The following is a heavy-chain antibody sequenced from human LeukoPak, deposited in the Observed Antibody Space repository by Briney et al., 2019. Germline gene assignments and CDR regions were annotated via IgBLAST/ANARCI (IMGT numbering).Heavy chain of an antibody. J-gene: IGHJ4*02. Sequence: GASVKVSCKASGYTFTNYFMQWVRQAPGQGLEWMGPINPNDGSTFYAQNFQGRVTMTRDTSTSTFYMELSSLRSEDTAVYYCARARGYSGYHPIDYWGQGTLVTVSS. CDR1: GYTFTNYF. V-gene: IGHV1-46*01. CDR3: ARARGYSGYHPIDY. D-gene: IGHD5-12*01. CDR2: INPNDGST.